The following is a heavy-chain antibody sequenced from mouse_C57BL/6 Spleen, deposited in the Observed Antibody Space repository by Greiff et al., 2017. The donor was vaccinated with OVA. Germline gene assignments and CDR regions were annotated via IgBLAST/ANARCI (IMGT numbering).Heavy chain of an antibody. V-gene: IGHV3-6*01. CDR3: GGIYYAMDY. CDR1: GYSITSGYY. J-gene: IGHJ4*01. CDR2: ISYDGSN. Sequence: ESGPGLVKPSQSLSLTCSVTGYSITSGYYWNWIRQFPGNKLEWMGYISYDGSNNYNPSLKNRISITRDTSKNQFFLKLNSVTTEDTATYYCGGIYYAMDYWGQGTSVTVSS.